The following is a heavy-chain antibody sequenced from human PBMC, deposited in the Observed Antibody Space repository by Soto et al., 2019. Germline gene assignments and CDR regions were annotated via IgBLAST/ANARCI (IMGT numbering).Heavy chain of an antibody. J-gene: IGHJ4*02. CDR2: IDPKNGGT. CDR3: ARDDYARFPY. Sequence: QVQLVQSGTEVKKPGASVKVSCQASGYSISAYYIHWVRQAPGQGLEWMGWIDPKNGGTVSAQKFQGTLTMTRDTSISTVYMDLTGLTTDDTALYYCARDDYARFPYWGQGSLVTVSS. V-gene: IGHV1-2*02. CDR1: GYSISAYY. D-gene: IGHD2-2*01.